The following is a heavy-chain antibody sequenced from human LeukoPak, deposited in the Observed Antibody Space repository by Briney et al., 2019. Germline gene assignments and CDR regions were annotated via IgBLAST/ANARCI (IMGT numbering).Heavy chain of an antibody. CDR2: INSDGSST. CDR3: ARKDWGYYYYYGMDV. J-gene: IGHJ6*02. CDR1: GFTFSSYW. V-gene: IGHV3-74*01. D-gene: IGHD3/OR15-3a*01. Sequence: GGSLRLSCAASGFTFSSYWMHWVRQAPGKGLVWVSRINSDGSSTSYADSVKGRFTISRDNAKNTLYLQMNSLRAEDTAVYYCARKDWGYYYYYGMDVWGQGTMVTVSS.